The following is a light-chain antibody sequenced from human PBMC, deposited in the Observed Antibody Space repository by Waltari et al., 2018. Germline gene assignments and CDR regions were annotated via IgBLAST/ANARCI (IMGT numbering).Light chain of an antibody. Sequence: EIVLPQSPATLSLSPRDRATLSCRASQSVGISLAWYQQKPGQAPRLLIYDASNRATGIPVRFSGSGSGTDFTLTISSLEPEDFAVYYCQQRSKWPLTFGQGTKVEI. CDR1: QSVGIS. J-gene: IGKJ1*01. CDR2: DAS. V-gene: IGKV3-11*01. CDR3: QQRSKWPLT.